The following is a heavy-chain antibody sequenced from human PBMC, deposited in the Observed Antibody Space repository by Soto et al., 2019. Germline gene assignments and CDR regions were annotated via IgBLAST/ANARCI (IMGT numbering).Heavy chain of an antibody. CDR1: GGSISSRDW. V-gene: IGHV4-4*01. D-gene: IGHD3-3*01. Sequence: TLSLTCSVSGGSISSRDWWTWVRQAPGKGLEWIGKIYHGGGTNFSPSLRGRVNISIDKSRKFFSLTLNSVTAADTAIYFCATGNVDSMLESWGRGTLVTVSS. J-gene: IGHJ4*02. CDR2: IYHGGGT. CDR3: ATGNVDSMLES.